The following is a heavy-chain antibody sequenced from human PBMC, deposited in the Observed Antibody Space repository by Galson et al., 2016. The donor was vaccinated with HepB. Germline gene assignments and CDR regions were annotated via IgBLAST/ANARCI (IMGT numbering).Heavy chain of an antibody. CDR1: GFTFNRPY. J-gene: IGHJ6*02. V-gene: IGHV3-74*01. D-gene: IGHD2-2*01. CDR2: TNTDGSST. Sequence: SLRLSCAASGFTFNRPYMHWVRQAPGKGLVWVSVTNTDGSSTTYADAVKGRFTISSDNAKKTLYLQMNSLRAEDTAVLYCESTRCPYSMDVWGQGTTFTVS. CDR3: ESTRCPYSMDV.